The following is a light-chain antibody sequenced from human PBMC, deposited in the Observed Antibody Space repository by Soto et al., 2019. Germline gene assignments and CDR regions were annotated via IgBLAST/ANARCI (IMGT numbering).Light chain of an antibody. J-gene: IGKJ1*01. V-gene: IGKV1-39*01. CDR2: TAS. CDR3: QQSYSTPRT. Sequence: DIHITQSPSSRSASVGERVTIPFRASQSMSSYLNWYQQKPGKAPKLLIYTASSLQSGVPSRFSGSWSGTNFSLTISRLQPEDFATYYCQQSYSTPRTFGQGTKVDIK. CDR1: QSMSSY.